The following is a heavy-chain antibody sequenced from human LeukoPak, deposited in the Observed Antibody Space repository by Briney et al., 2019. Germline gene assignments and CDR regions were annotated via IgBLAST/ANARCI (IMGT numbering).Heavy chain of an antibody. J-gene: IGHJ4*02. V-gene: IGHV1-3*04. CDR3: ARDRIGYYSGSGSLDY. CDR2: ISTGNGNT. CDR1: GYTFTTYA. D-gene: IGHD3-10*01. Sequence: ASVKVSCKASGYTFTTYAIHWVRQAPGQRLEWMGWISTGNGNTRYSQKFQGRVTITRDTSASTAYMELSSLRSEDAAVYYCARDRIGYYSGSGSLDYWGQGTLVTVSS.